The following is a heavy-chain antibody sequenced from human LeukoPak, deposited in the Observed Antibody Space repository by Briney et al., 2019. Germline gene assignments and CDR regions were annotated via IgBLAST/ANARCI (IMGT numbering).Heavy chain of an antibody. CDR3: ARVLTTPSGYFDY. CDR2: INHSGST. V-gene: IGHV4-34*01. CDR1: GGSFSGYY. Sequence: SETLSLTCAVYGGSFSGYYWSWIRQPPGKGLEWIGEINHSGSTNYNPSLKSRVTISVHTSKNQFSLKLSSVTAADTAVYYCARVLTTPSGYFDYWGQGTLVTVSS. D-gene: IGHD4-11*01. J-gene: IGHJ4*02.